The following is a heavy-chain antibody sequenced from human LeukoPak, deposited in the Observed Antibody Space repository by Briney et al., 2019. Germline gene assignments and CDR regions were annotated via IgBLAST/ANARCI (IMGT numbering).Heavy chain of an antibody. CDR1: GYTFTGYY. J-gene: IGHJ5*02. V-gene: IGHV1-2*02. Sequence: ASVKVSCKASGYTFTGYYMHWVRQAPGQGLEWMGWINPNSGGTNYAQKFQGRVTMTRDTSISTAYMELSRLRSDDTAVYYCARDKYSNYEFNWFDPWGQGTLATVSS. CDR3: ARDKYSNYEFNWFDP. D-gene: IGHD4-11*01. CDR2: INPNSGGT.